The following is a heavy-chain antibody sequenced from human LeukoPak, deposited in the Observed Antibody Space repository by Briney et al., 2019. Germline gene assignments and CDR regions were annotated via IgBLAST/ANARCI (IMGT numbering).Heavy chain of an antibody. CDR1: GYTFTSYA. J-gene: IGHJ4*02. V-gene: IGHV1-69*05. D-gene: IGHD3-3*01. Sequence: SVKVSCKASGYTFTSYAMNWVRQAPGQGLEWMGGIIPIFGTANYAQKFQGRVTITTDESTSTAYIELSSLRSEDTAVYYCARVYSRFLEWLPEGFDYWGQGTLVTVSS. CDR2: IIPIFGTA. CDR3: ARVYSRFLEWLPEGFDY.